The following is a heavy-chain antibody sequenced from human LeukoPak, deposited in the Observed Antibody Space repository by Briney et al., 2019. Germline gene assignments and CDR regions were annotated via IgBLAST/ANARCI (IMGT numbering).Heavy chain of an antibody. CDR1: GFIFSDYY. V-gene: IGHV3-11*01. D-gene: IGHD7-27*01. CDR2: ITSSGDTI. CDR3: AREGGNWGEGYFDY. Sequence: GGSLRLSCAASGFIFSDYYMSWIRQVPGKGLEWVSYITSSGDTIYYADSVKGRFTISRDTPENSVYLQMNSLRAEDTAVYYCAREGGNWGEGYFDYWGQGTLVTVSS. J-gene: IGHJ4*02.